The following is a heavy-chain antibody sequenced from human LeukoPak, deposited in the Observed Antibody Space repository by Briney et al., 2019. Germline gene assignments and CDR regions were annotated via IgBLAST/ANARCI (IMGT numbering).Heavy chain of an antibody. CDR1: GFTFSSYA. Sequence: PGGSLRLSCAASGFTFSSYAMSWVRQAPGQGLEWVSAISGSGGSTYYADSVKGRFTISRDNSKNTLYLQMNSLRAEDTAVYYCAKDLVGATTPFDYWGQGTLVTVSS. V-gene: IGHV3-23*01. CDR3: AKDLVGATTPFDY. D-gene: IGHD1-26*01. J-gene: IGHJ4*02. CDR2: ISGSGGST.